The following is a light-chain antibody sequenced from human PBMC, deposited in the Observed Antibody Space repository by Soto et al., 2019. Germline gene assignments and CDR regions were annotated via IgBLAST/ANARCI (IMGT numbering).Light chain of an antibody. Sequence: EVVLTQSPGTLSLSPGERATISCRASQSVSNNYFACYQQKPGQAPRLLIFGSSDRATGIPDRFSGSGSWTDFPLTISRLEPEDFAVYYCQQYGSSPPYTFGQGTKLEIK. CDR2: GSS. V-gene: IGKV3-20*01. J-gene: IGKJ2*01. CDR1: QSVSNNY. CDR3: QQYGSSPPYT.